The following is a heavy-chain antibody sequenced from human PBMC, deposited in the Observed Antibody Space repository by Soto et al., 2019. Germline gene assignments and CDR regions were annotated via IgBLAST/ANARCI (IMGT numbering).Heavy chain of an antibody. CDR1: GYTFTGYY. D-gene: IGHD1-26*01. Sequence: ASVKVSCKVSGYTFTGYYMHWVRQAPGQGLEWMGWINPNSGGTNYARKFQGRVTMTTDTSTSTAYMELRSLRSDDTAVYYCARIVGWLDNYYYYYGMDVWGQGTTVTVSS. J-gene: IGHJ6*02. CDR3: ARIVGWLDNYYYYYGMDV. CDR2: INPNSGGT. V-gene: IGHV1-2*02.